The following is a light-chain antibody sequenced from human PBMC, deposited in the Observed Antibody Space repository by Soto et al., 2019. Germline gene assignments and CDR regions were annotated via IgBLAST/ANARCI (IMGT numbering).Light chain of an antibody. CDR1: QSVSSSY. CDR3: QQHINWPLT. J-gene: IGKJ4*01. Sequence: EIVLTQSPATLSLSPGERATLSCRASQSVSSSYLAWYQQKPGQAPRLLIYGASSRATGIPDRFSGSGSGTDFTLTISRLEPEDFALYYCQQHINWPLTFGGGTKVDIK. V-gene: IGKV3D-20*02. CDR2: GAS.